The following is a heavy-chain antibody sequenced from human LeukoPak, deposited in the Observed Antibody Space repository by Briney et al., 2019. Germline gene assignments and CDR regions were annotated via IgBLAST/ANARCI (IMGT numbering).Heavy chain of an antibody. J-gene: IGHJ4*02. CDR3: AKYRIRYFDWLFHYFDY. D-gene: IGHD3-9*01. CDR2: ISGSGGST. CDR1: GFTFSSYA. V-gene: IGHV3-23*01. Sequence: GGSLRLSCAASGFTFSSYAMSWVRQAPGKGLEWVSAISGSGGSTYYADSVKGRSTISRDNSKNTLYLQMNSLRAEDTAVYYCAKYRIRYFDWLFHYFDYWGQGTLVTVSS.